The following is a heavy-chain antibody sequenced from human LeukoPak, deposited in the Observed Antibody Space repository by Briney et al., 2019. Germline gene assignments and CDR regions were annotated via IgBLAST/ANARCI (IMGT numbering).Heavy chain of an antibody. CDR3: ARAFNYYDSSGYPPADAFDI. Sequence: KTSETLSLTCTVSGGSISSGGYYWSWIRQHPGKGLEWIGYIYYSGSTYYNPSLKSRVTISVDTSKNQFSLKLSSVTAADTAVYYCARAFNYYDSSGYPPADAFDIWGQGTMVTVSS. CDR2: IYYSGST. D-gene: IGHD3-22*01. V-gene: IGHV4-31*03. CDR1: GGSISSGGYY. J-gene: IGHJ3*02.